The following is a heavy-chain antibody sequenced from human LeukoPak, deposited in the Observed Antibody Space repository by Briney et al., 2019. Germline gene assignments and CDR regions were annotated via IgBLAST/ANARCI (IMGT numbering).Heavy chain of an antibody. V-gene: IGHV1-2*02. D-gene: IGHD6-19*01. J-gene: IGHJ3*02. Sequence: ASVKVSCKASGYTFTGYYMHWVRQAPGQGLEWMGWINPNINPNSGGTNFAQKFQGRVTMTRDTSISTAYMELNRLTSDDTAAYYCARDGAAVAIDAFDIWGQGTMVTVSS. CDR2: INPNINPNSGGT. CDR3: ARDGAAVAIDAFDI. CDR1: GYTFTGYY.